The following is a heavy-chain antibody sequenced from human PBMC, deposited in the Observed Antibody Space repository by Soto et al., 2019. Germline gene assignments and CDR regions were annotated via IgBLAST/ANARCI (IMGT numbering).Heavy chain of an antibody. D-gene: IGHD6-13*01. CDR2: IIPIFGTA. Sequence: ASVKVSCKASGGTFSSYAISWVRQAPGQGLEWMGGIIPIFGTANYAQKFQGRVTITADESTSTAYMELSSLRSEDTAVYYCARDKSGSSWFDYWGQGTLVTVS. CDR3: ARDKSGSSWFDY. J-gene: IGHJ4*02. CDR1: GGTFSSYA. V-gene: IGHV1-69*13.